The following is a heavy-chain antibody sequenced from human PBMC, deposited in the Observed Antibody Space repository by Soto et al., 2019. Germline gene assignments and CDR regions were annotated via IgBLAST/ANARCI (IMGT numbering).Heavy chain of an antibody. V-gene: IGHV4-31*03. CDR1: GGSINSGGYH. CDR3: VRLLDGRNTYGRGYYFDY. J-gene: IGHJ4*02. D-gene: IGHD3-10*02. Sequence: PSETRSLTCTVSGGSINSGGYHWSWIRQYPGQGLEWIGYISYSGSAYYNPSLQSRISISLDTSKNQFSLKLSSVTAADTAVYYCVRLLDGRNTYGRGYYFDYWGQGTLVTVSS. CDR2: ISYSGSA.